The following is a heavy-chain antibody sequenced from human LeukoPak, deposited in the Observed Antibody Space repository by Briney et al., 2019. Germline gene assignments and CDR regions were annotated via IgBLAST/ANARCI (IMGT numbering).Heavy chain of an antibody. CDR3: VREVSAWPKNWFDP. CDR1: GFTFRSYA. J-gene: IGHJ5*02. CDR2: ISDSGDGT. Sequence: PGGSLRLSCAGSGFTFRSYAMSWVRQSPVKGLEWASAISDSGDGTYYADSVKARFTISRDNSKNTVYLEMSSLRAEDTAVYYCVREVSAWPKNWFDPWGQGTLVTVSS. D-gene: IGHD3-3*01. V-gene: IGHV3-23*01.